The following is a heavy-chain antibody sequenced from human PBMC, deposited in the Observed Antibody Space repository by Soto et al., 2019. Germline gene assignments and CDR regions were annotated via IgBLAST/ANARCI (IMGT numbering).Heavy chain of an antibody. D-gene: IGHD4-4*01. CDR1: GFSLNTSGVG. CDR2: IYWTGDK. Sequence: QITLKESGPTLVKPTQTLTLTCTFSGFSLNTSGVGVGWVRQPPGKALDWLAVIYWTGDKRYSPSLKSRLSITKDTSKDQVVLTMTNMDPVDTAIFFCAHKLPITTSAFDVWGQGTMVTVSS. V-gene: IGHV2-5*01. J-gene: IGHJ3*01. CDR3: AHKLPITTSAFDV.